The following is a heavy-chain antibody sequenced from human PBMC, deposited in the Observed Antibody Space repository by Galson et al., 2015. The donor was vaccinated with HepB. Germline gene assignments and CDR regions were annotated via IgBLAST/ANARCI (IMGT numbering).Heavy chain of an antibody. Sequence: SLRLSCAASGFTFSSYGMHWVRQAPGKGLEWVAVISYDGSNKYYADSVKGRFTISRDNSKNTLYLQMNSLRAEDTAVYYCAKDGEENSSGWYGPKKDPWGQGALAPASP. CDR3: AKDGEENSSGWYGPKKDP. V-gene: IGHV3-30*18. CDR2: ISYDGSNK. J-gene: IGHJ5*02. CDR1: GFTFSSYG. D-gene: IGHD6-19*01.